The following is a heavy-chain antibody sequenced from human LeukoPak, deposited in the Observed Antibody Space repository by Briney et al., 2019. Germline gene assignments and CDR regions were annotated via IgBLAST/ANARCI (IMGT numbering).Heavy chain of an antibody. CDR1: GGSFSGYY. D-gene: IGHD3-22*01. CDR3: ARVGFTMIVL. Sequence: SETLSLTCAVYGGSFSGYYWSWIRQPPGKGLEWIGEINHSGSTNYNPSLKSRVTISVDTSKNQFSLKLSSVPAADTAVYYCARVGFTMIVLWGQGTLVTVSS. J-gene: IGHJ4*02. CDR2: INHSGST. V-gene: IGHV4-34*01.